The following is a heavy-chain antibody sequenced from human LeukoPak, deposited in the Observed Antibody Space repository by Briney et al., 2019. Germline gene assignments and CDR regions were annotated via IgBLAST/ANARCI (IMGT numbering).Heavy chain of an antibody. CDR3: ARAGYSSSWLLY. CDR2: ISSGGRTI. Sequence: PGGSLRLSCAASGFNFSSYEMSWVRQAPGKGLEWVSAISSGGRTIYYADSVKGRFTISRDNAKNSLYLQMNSLKAEDTAIYYCARAGYSSSWLLYWGQGTLVTVSS. CDR1: GFNFSSYE. J-gene: IGHJ4*02. V-gene: IGHV3-48*03. D-gene: IGHD6-13*01.